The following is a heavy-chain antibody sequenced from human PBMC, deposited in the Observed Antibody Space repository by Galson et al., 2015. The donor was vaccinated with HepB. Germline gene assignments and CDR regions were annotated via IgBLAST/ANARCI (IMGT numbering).Heavy chain of an antibody. D-gene: IGHD4-17*01. CDR2: ISYDGSKK. V-gene: IGHV3-30*18. J-gene: IGHJ6*03. CDR3: AKEGYGDYGYYYYMDV. CDR1: GFTFSNYG. Sequence: SLRLSCAASGFTFSNYGMHWVRQAPGKGLEWVACISYDGSKKYYADSVKGRITISRDNSNNTVYLQMNSLRGEDTAAYYCAKEGYGDYGYYYYMDVWGNGATVTVSS.